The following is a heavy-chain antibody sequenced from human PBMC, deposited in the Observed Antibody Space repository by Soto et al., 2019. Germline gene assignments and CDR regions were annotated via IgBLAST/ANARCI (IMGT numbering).Heavy chain of an antibody. CDR1: GFPFGTTD. D-gene: IGHD3-9*01. J-gene: IGHJ4*02. CDR3: AKTPFILTGYSNYFDY. CDR2: ISGSGGST. V-gene: IGHV3-23*01. Sequence: GGSLRLSCAASGFPFGTTDMSWVRQAPGEGLEWVSAISGSGGSTYYADSVKGRFTISRDNSKNTLYLQMDSLRAEDTAVYYCAKTPFILTGYSNYFDYWGQGTLVTVSS.